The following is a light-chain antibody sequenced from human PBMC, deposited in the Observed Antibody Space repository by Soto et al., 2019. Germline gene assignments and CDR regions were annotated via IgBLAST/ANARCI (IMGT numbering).Light chain of an antibody. CDR1: QCVSNY. V-gene: IGKV3-11*01. CDR3: QLRNYWPLT. CDR2: DTF. Sequence: EIVLTQSPATLSLSPGERATLSCRASQCVSNYLAWYQQKPGQPPRLLIYDTFNRATGIPARFSGSGSGTDFTLTITSLEPEDFAVYYCQLRNYWPLTFGGGTKVEIK. J-gene: IGKJ4*01.